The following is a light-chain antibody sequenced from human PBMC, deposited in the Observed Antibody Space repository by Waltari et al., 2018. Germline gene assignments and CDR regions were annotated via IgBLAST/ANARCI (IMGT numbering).Light chain of an antibody. J-gene: IGLJ3*02. Sequence: QSVVTQSPSASGPPGRRATTLCFGSSSTIGRKTVIWYQHLPGTAPKLLIHNNKQRPSGVPDRFSGSKSDTSASLAISGLQSEDEAEYYCAVWDDSLNGWMFGGGTKLTVL. V-gene: IGLV1-44*01. CDR3: AVWDDSLNGWM. CDR2: NNK. CDR1: SSTIGRKT.